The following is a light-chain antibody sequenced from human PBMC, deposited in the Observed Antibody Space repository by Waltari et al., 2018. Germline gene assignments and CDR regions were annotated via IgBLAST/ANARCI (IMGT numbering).Light chain of an antibody. J-gene: IGKJ1*01. CDR2: GAS. CDR3: QQYNNWPPWT. V-gene: IGKV3-15*01. CDR1: QTVSSN. Sequence: ETELTQSPATLSVSPGERVTLSYRASQTVSSNLAWYQQKPGQVPRLPVYGASLRATGIPARFSVSGSGTQFTLTINSLQSEDFAVYYCQQYNNWPPWTFGQGTKVEIK.